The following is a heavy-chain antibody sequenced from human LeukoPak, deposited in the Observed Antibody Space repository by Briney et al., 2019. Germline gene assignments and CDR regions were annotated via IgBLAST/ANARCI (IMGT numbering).Heavy chain of an antibody. Sequence: PSETLSLTCTVSGGSITSYFWSWIRQPPGKGLEWIGYIYYNGRTNYNPSLKSRVTMSVGTSKIHFSLRLTSVTAADTAVYYCARLPNYSHYFDSWGQGTLVTVSS. J-gene: IGHJ4*02. CDR3: ARLPNYSHYFDS. CDR2: IYYNGRT. V-gene: IGHV4-59*08. CDR1: GGSITSYF. D-gene: IGHD4-11*01.